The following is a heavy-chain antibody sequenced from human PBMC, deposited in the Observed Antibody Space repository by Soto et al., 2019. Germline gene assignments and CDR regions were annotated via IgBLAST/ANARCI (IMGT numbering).Heavy chain of an antibody. V-gene: IGHV1-69*13. Sequence: SVKVSCKASGDTFSSYAISWGRQAPGKGLEWMGKIIPTFGRTNYAQKFQGRLTISANDSTSTAYMELSSLLSEDTAVYYCARDPLSSFAMDVWGQGTTVTVSS. D-gene: IGHD3-10*02. CDR2: IIPTFGRT. CDR1: GDTFSSYA. CDR3: ARDPLSSFAMDV. J-gene: IGHJ6*02.